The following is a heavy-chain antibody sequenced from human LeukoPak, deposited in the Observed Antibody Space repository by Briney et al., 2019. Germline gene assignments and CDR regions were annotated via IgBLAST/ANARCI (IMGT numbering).Heavy chain of an antibody. CDR1: GFTFSSYA. Sequence: GGSLRLSCAASGFTFSSYAMSWVRQAPGKGLEWVSAISGSGGSTYYADSVKGRFTISRDNAKNSLYLQMNSLRVEDTALYYCARRAPSHDFDDWGQGTLVTVSS. CDR2: ISGSGGST. V-gene: IGHV3-23*01. CDR3: ARRAPSHDFDD. J-gene: IGHJ4*02.